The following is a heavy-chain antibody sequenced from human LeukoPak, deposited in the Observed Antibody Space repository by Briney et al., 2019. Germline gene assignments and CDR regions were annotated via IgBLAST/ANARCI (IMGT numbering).Heavy chain of an antibody. CDR2: VNHSGST. J-gene: IGHJ1*01. D-gene: IGHD6-13*01. CDR1: GGSFSGYY. CDR3: ARPSYSSSWYRSLGWFQH. V-gene: IGHV4-34*01. Sequence: SETLSLTCAVYGGSFSGYYWSWIRQPPEKGLEWIGEVNHSGSTNYNPSLKSRVTISVDTSKNQFSLKLSSVTAADTAVYYCARPSYSSSWYRSLGWFQHWGQGTLVTVSS.